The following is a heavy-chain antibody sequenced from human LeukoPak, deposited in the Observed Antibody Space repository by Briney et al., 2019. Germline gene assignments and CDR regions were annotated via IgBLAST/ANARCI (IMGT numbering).Heavy chain of an antibody. D-gene: IGHD3-16*01. CDR2: ISYDGSNK. CDR3: ARALLGLDY. J-gene: IGHJ4*02. Sequence: GRSLRLSCAASGFTFSSYAMHWVRQAPGKGLEWVAVISYDGSNKYYADSVKGRFTISRDNSKNTLYLQMNSLRAEDTAVYYCARALLGLDYWGQGTLVTVSS. CDR1: GFTFSSYA. V-gene: IGHV3-30-3*01.